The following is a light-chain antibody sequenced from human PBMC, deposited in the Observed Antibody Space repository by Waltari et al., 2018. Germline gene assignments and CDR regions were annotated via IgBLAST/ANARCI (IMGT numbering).Light chain of an antibody. J-gene: IGLJ2*01. CDR1: NSDAGNYDY. CDR2: DVT. V-gene: IGLV2-14*03. Sequence: QSALTQPASVSGSPGQSITIPCTGTNSDAGNYDYVSWYQHHPGTAPKLMFYDVTNRPSGVSNRFSGSKSGNTAALTISGLQAEDEADYYCSSYTSSGALVVFGGGTKLTVL. CDR3: SSYTSSGALVV.